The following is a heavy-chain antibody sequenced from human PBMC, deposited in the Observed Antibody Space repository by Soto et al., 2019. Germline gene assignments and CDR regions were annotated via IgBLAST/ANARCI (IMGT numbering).Heavy chain of an antibody. D-gene: IGHD6-13*01. Sequence: GASVKVSCKASGGTFSSYAISWVRQAPGQGLEWMGGIIPIFGTANYAQKFQGRVTITADESTSTAYMELSSLRSEDTAVYYCARDPSSSSWYAPHFDYWGQGTLVTVSS. CDR2: IIPIFGTA. J-gene: IGHJ4*02. CDR1: GGTFSSYA. CDR3: ARDPSSSSWYAPHFDY. V-gene: IGHV1-69*13.